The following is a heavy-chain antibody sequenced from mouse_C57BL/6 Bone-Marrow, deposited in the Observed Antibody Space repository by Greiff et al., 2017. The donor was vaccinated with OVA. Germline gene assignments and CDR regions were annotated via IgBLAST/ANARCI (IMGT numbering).Heavy chain of an antibody. D-gene: IGHD2-12*01. CDR3: ARDIGSYTTY. CDR1: GFTFSSYA. CDR2: ISDGGSYT. V-gene: IGHV5-4*01. Sequence: EVKVVESGGGLVKPGGSLKLSCAASGFTFSSYAMSWVRQTPEKRLEWVATISDGGSYTYYPDNVKGRFTISRDNAKNNLYLQMSHLKSEDTAMYYCARDIGSYTTYWGQGTLVTVSA. J-gene: IGHJ3*01.